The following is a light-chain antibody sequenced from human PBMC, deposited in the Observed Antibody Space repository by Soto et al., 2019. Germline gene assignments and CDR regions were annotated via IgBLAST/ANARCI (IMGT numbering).Light chain of an antibody. CDR2: DTT. CDR1: TGAVTNGHY. CDR3: LLSYNGPYV. V-gene: IGLV7-46*01. Sequence: QALLTQDPSLTVSPGGTVTLTCVSSTGAVTNGHYPYLFQQKPGQAPRTLIYDTTNRHSWTPARFSGSLLGGKAALTLSGAQPEDEAEYYCLLSYNGPYVFGTGTKVTVL. J-gene: IGLJ1*01.